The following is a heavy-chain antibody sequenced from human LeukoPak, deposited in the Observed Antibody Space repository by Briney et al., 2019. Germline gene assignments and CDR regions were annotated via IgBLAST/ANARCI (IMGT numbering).Heavy chain of an antibody. V-gene: IGHV4-34*01. J-gene: IGHJ4*02. CDR1: GGSFSGYY. CDR3: ARAAGPSLGYCSGGSCYRRECDY. Sequence: SETLSLTCAVYGGSFSGYYWSWIRQPPGKGLEWIGEINHSGSTNYNPSLKSRVTISVDTSKNQFSLKLSSVTAADTAVYYCARAAGPSLGYCSGGSCYRRECDYWGQGTLVTVSS. D-gene: IGHD2-15*01. CDR2: INHSGST.